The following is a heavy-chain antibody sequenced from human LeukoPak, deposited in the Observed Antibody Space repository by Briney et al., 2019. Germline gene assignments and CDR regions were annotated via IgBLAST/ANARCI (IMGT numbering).Heavy chain of an antibody. J-gene: IGHJ6*03. CDR2: INPNSCGT. CDR1: GYTFNGYY. D-gene: IGHD2-15*01. V-gene: IGHV1-2*02. CDR3: ARDRRKVVGATPYYMDV. Sequence: GSSEKVSCKASGYTFNGYYMHWVRQAPGQGLEWMGWINPNSCGTNYAQQLQGRVTMTRDTSISTASMELSRLRSDDTAVYYGARDRRKVVGATPYYMDVWGKGTTVTVSS.